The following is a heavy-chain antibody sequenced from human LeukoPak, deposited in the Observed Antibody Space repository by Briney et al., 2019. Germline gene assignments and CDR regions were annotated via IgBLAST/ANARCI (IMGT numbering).Heavy chain of an antibody. V-gene: IGHV4-59*01. D-gene: IGHD3-10*01. CDR2: IYYSGST. CDR3: ARNYYGSGSPGVEYFQH. J-gene: IGHJ1*01. CDR1: GGSISSYY. Sequence: RASETLSLTCTVSGGSISSYYWSWIRQPPGKGLEWIGYIYYSGSTNYNPSLKSRVTISVDTSKNQFSLKLSSVTAADTAVYYCARNYYGSGSPGVEYFQHWGQGTLVTVSS.